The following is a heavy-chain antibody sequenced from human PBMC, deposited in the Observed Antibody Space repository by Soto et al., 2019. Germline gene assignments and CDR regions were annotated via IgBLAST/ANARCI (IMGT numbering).Heavy chain of an antibody. J-gene: IGHJ5*02. CDR2: INAHSGGT. D-gene: IGHD3-16*01. Sequence: EASVKVSCKASGFSFTGYYIHWLRQAPGQGLEWMGWINAHSGGTEYAQKFQGRVTLTRDTSISTAYMTLSSLRSDDTAIYYCAKDLTRQLAYWLDPWGQGTQVTVYS. CDR3: AKDLTRQLAYWLDP. CDR1: GFSFTGYY. V-gene: IGHV1-2*02.